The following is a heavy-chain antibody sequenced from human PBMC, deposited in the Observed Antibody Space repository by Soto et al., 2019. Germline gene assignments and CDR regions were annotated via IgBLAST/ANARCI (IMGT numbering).Heavy chain of an antibody. CDR2: VSYDGSIK. D-gene: IGHD6-19*01. Sequence: SVYGMHWVRQAPGKGLEWVALVSYDGSIKYYADSVKGRFTISRDNSKNTLYLQMNSLRVEDTAVYYCAKDGSHLAVAGTSPTSYFYGLAVWGQGTTVTVSS. J-gene: IGHJ6*02. CDR1: SVYG. V-gene: IGHV3-30*18. CDR3: AKDGSHLAVAGTSPTSYFYGLAV.